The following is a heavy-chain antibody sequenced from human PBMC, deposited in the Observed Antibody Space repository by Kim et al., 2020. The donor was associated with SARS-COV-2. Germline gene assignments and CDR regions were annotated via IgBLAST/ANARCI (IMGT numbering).Heavy chain of an antibody. J-gene: IGHJ5*02. Sequence: GGSLRLSCAASGFSFSSYAMNWVRQAPGKGLEWVSSISGPGDSTYYTDSVRGRFTISRDNSKDTVLMEINSLRAEDTAIYYCAKGGSYCSTGSCYGPNWFDPWGQGILVTVSS. CDR2: ISGPGDST. V-gene: IGHV3-23*01. D-gene: IGHD2-2*01. CDR3: AKGGSYCSTGSCYGPNWFDP. CDR1: GFSFSSYA.